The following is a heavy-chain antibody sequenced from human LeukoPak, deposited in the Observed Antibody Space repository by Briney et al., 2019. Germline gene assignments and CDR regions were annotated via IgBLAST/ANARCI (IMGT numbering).Heavy chain of an antibody. V-gene: IGHV4-39*01. J-gene: IGHJ4*02. D-gene: IGHD4-17*01. CDR1: GGSISSSSYY. CDR2: IYYSGST. Sequence: SETLSLTCTVSGGSISSSSYYWGWIRQPPGKGLEWIGSIYYSGSTYYNPSLKSRVTISVDTSKNQFSLKVSSVTAADTAVYYCARGRLTTVNLDYWGQGTLVTVSS. CDR3: ARGRLTTVNLDY.